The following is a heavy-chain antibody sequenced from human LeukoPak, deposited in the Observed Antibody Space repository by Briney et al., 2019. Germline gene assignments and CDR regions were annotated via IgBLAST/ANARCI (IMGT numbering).Heavy chain of an antibody. J-gene: IGHJ4*02. CDR1: GFTFSSYG. Sequence: GGSLRLSCAASGFTFSSYGMHWVRQAPGKGLEWVAVIWYDGSNKYYADSVKGRFTISRDNSKNTLYLQMNSLRAEDTAVYYCARERLVDLATIFDYWGQGALVTVSS. D-gene: IGHD5-24*01. V-gene: IGHV3-33*01. CDR2: IWYDGSNK. CDR3: ARERLVDLATIFDY.